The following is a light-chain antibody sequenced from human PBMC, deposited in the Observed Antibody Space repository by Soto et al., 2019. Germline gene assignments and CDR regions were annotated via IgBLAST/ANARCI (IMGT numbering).Light chain of an antibody. Sequence: EIVLTQSPATLSVSPGERATLSCRASQTVLSNLAWYQQKPDQAPRLLIYGASTRATGIPARFSGSGSGTEFALTISSLQSEDFAVYYCQQYNNWPITFGQGTRLEIK. CDR1: QTVLSN. J-gene: IGKJ5*01. V-gene: IGKV3-15*01. CDR3: QQYNNWPIT. CDR2: GAS.